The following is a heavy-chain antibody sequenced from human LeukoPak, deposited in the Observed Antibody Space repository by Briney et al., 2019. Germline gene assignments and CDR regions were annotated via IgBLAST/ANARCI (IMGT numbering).Heavy chain of an antibody. J-gene: IGHJ6*02. CDR1: TLTFSNYW. CDR3: ARDWDTDGMDV. CDR2: INNDGSST. D-gene: IGHD1-26*01. V-gene: IGHV3-74*01. Sequence: GRSLRLYCAAATLTFSNYWKHWDRQAPGKGLVWVSRINNDGSSTNYADSVKGRFTISRDNAKNTLYLQMNSLRAEDTAVYYCARDWDTDGMDVWGQGTTVTVSS.